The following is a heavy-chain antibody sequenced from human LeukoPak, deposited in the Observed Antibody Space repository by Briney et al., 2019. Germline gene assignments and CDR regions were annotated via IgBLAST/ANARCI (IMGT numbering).Heavy chain of an antibody. CDR1: GFTFSSYA. Sequence: PGRSLRLSCAASGFTFSSYAMHWVRQAPGKGLEWVAVISYDGSNKYYADSVKGRFTISGDNSKNTVYLQMNSLRAEDTAVYYCAREPSPLPASELDYWGQGTLVTVSS. CDR3: AREPSPLPASELDY. J-gene: IGHJ4*02. CDR2: ISYDGSNK. V-gene: IGHV3-30-3*01.